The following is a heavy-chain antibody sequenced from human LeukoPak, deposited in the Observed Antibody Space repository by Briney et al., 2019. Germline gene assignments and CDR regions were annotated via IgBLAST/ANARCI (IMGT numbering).Heavy chain of an antibody. D-gene: IGHD6-13*01. CDR3: ARYIAAAGRYYYYYMDV. J-gene: IGHJ6*03. Sequence: ETLSLTCTVSGYSISSGYYWGWIRQPPGKGLEWVSSISSSSSYIYYADSVKGRFTISRDNAKNSLYLQMNSLRAEDTAVYYCARYIAAAGRYYYYYMDVWGKGTTVTVSS. CDR1: GYSISSGYY. CDR2: ISSSSSYI. V-gene: IGHV3-21*01.